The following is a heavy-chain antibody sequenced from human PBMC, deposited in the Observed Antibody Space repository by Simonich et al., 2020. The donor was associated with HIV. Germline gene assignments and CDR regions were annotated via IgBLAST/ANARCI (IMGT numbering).Heavy chain of an antibody. J-gene: IGHJ5*02. CDR3: AKSNANWFDP. Sequence: QVQLVQSGAEVKKPGASVKVSCKASGYTFTDYNIHWVRQAPGQGLEWMGRVNPNSGGTDYPQKFQGRVTMTRDKSITTAYLRWSSLKASDTAMYYCAKSNANWFDPWGQGTLVTVSS. V-gene: IGHV1-2*06. CDR2: VNPNSGGT. D-gene: IGHD7-27*01. CDR1: GYTFTDYN.